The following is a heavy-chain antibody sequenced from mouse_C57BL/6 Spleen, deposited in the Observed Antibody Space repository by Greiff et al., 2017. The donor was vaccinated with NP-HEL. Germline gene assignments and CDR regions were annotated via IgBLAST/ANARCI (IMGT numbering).Heavy chain of an antibody. CDR1: GFNIKDYY. CDR3: TTNYYGSSPGWFAY. D-gene: IGHD1-1*01. CDR2: IDPEDGDT. J-gene: IGHJ3*01. Sequence: DVKLQESGAELVRPGASVKLSCTASGFNIKDYYMHWVKQRPEQGLEWIGRIDPEDGDTEYAPKFQGKATMTADTSSNTAYLQLSSLTSEDTAVYYCTTNYYGSSPGWFAYWGQGTLVTVSA. V-gene: IGHV14-1*01.